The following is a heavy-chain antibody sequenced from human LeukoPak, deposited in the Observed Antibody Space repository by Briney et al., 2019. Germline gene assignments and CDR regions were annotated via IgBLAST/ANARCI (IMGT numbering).Heavy chain of an antibody. J-gene: IGHJ4*02. Sequence: NPSETLSLTRTVSGGSISSYYWSWIRQPPGKGLEWIGYIYYSGSTNYNPSLKSRVTISVDTSKNQFSLKLSSVTAADTAVYYCARLPVKTTVTTYFDYWGQGTLVTVSS. CDR2: IYYSGST. CDR1: GGSISSYY. V-gene: IGHV4-59*01. CDR3: ARLPVKTTVTTYFDY. D-gene: IGHD4-17*01.